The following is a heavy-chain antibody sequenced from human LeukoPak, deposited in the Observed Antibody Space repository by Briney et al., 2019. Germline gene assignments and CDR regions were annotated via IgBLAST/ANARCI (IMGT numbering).Heavy chain of an antibody. V-gene: IGHV3-33*01. J-gene: IGHJ4*02. CDR3: ASGLYCGGDCYHWPQFDY. CDR1: GFTFSSYG. D-gene: IGHD2-21*02. CDR2: IWYDGSNK. Sequence: GGSLRLSCAASGFTFSSYGMHWVRQAPGRGLEWVAVIWYDGSNKYYADSVKGRLTISRDNSKNTLYLQMNSLRAEDTAVYYCASGLYCGGDCYHWPQFDYWGQGTLVTVSS.